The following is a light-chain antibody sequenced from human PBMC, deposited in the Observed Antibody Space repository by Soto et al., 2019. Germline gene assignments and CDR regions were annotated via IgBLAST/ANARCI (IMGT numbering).Light chain of an antibody. CDR2: DAS. J-gene: IGKJ1*01. Sequence: EIVLTQSPATLSLSPGERATLSCRASQSVSSYLAWYQQKPGQAPRLLIYDASNRATGIPARLSGSGSGTDFTLTISSLEPEDFAVYYCQQRSNWPRTWTFGQGTKVDIK. CDR3: QQRSNWPRTWT. CDR1: QSVSSY. V-gene: IGKV3-11*01.